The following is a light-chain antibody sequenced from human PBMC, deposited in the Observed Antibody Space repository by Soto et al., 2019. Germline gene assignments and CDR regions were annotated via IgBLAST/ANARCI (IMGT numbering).Light chain of an antibody. Sequence: QSVLTRPASVSGSDGQSITISCTGSSSDVGSYNHVSWYQQRPGKAPRFMIYEGNKRPSGVSNRFSGSKSGNTAYLTISGLQGDDEADYYCSSYAGGSSYVFGAGTKVTVL. CDR1: SSDVGSYNH. J-gene: IGLJ1*01. CDR3: SSYAGGSSYV. V-gene: IGLV2-23*01. CDR2: EGN.